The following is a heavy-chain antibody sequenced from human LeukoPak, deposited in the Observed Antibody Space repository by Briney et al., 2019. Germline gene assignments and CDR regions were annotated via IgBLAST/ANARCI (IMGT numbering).Heavy chain of an antibody. CDR3: ARRAGAYSHPYDY. D-gene: IGHD4/OR15-4a*01. Sequence: GGSLRLSCAASGFTFSSYGMHWVRQAPGKGLEWVAFIRYDGSNKYYADSVKGRFTFSRDNSKNTLYLQMNSLRAEDTAVYYCARRAGAYSHPYDYWGQGTLVTVSS. J-gene: IGHJ4*02. V-gene: IGHV3-30*02. CDR2: IRYDGSNK. CDR1: GFTFSSYG.